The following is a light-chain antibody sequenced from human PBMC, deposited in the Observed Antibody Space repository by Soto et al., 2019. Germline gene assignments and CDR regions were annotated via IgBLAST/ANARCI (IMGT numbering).Light chain of an antibody. V-gene: IGLV2-23*02. CDR2: EVT. CDR3: CSYAGSRTFT. J-gene: IGLJ2*01. CDR1: GSDIGANNL. Sequence: QSALTQPASASGSPGQSITISCAGGGSDIGANNLVSWYQQHPGTVPRLLIFEVTKRSTGISSRFSGSKSGNTASLTISGLRAEDEADYHCCSYAGSRTFTFGGGTQLTVL.